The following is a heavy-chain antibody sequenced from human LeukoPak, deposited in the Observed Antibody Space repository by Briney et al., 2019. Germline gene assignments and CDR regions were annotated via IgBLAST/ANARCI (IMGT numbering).Heavy chain of an antibody. CDR2: IYTSGST. V-gene: IGHV4-59*10. CDR1: GGSFSGYY. J-gene: IGHJ6*03. Sequence: SETLSLTCAVYGGSFSGYYWSWIRQPAGKGLEWIGRIYTSGSTNYNPSLKSRVTMSVDTSKNQFSLKLSSVTAADTAVYYCARQIRAVGATAGNYYYYYMDVWGKGTTVTVSS. D-gene: IGHD2-15*01. CDR3: ARQIRAVGATAGNYYYYYMDV.